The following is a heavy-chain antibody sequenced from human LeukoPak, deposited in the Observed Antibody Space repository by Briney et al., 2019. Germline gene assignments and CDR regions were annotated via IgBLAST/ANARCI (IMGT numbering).Heavy chain of an antibody. CDR3: ARGGTYYPCIDY. CDR1: GYTFTSSY. J-gene: IGHJ4*02. V-gene: IGHV1-18*01. D-gene: IGHD1-26*01. Sequence: ASVKASCKASGYTFTSSYINWVRQAPGQRLEWMGWISAYNGRTNYAQKFQGRVTMTTDSSTSTAYMDLTSLRSDDTAVYYCARGGTYYPCIDYWGQGTLVTASS. CDR2: ISAYNGRT.